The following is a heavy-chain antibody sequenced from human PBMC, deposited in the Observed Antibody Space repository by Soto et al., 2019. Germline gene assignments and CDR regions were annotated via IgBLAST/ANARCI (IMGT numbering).Heavy chain of an antibody. CDR1: GFTFSSYA. V-gene: IGHV3-23*01. CDR2: LSGSGGST. D-gene: IGHD2-15*01. CDR3: AKDHRRVLRQICSGGSCYPFLTVTTLGGFDY. Sequence: EVQLLESGGGLVQPGGSLRLSCAASGFTFSSYAMSWVRQAPGKGLEWVSALSGSGGSTYYADSVKGRFTISRDNSKNTLYSQMNSLRAEDTAVYYCAKDHRRVLRQICSGGSCYPFLTVTTLGGFDYWGQGTLVTVSS. J-gene: IGHJ4*02.